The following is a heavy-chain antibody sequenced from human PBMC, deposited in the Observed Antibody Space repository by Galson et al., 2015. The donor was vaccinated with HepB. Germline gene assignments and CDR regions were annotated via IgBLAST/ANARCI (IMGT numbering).Heavy chain of an antibody. J-gene: IGHJ4*02. Sequence: SVKVSCKASGGAFITFGISWVRQAPGQGLEWMGGITPILRTVDYAQKFEGRVTISADDSTSTAYMELSSLRSEDTAVYYCAKDGGVDTGFDLWAQGTLVTVSS. D-gene: IGHD5-18*01. CDR3: AKDGGVDTGFDL. CDR1: GGAFITFG. V-gene: IGHV1-69*13. CDR2: ITPILRTV.